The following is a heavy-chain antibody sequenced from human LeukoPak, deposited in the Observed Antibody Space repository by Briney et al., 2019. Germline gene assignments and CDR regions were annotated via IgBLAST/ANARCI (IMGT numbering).Heavy chain of an antibody. J-gene: IGHJ6*02. Sequence: GASVKVSCKASGYTFTGYYMHWVRQAPGQGLEWMGWINPNSGGTNYAQKFQGRVTMTRDTSISTAYMELSRLRSDDTAMYYCARFGDSSGHPARYYYGMDVWGQGTTVTVSS. CDR3: ARFGDSSGHPARYYYGMDV. V-gene: IGHV1-2*02. D-gene: IGHD3-22*01. CDR1: GYTFTGYY. CDR2: INPNSGGT.